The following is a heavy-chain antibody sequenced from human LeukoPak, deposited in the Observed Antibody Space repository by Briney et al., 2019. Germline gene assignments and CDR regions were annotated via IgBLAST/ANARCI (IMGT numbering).Heavy chain of an antibody. Sequence: GGSLRLSCAASGFTFSSYSMNWVRQAPGKGLEWVSSISSSSSYIYYADSVKGRFTISRDNAKNSLYLQMNSLRAEDTAVYYCARDPLGSSWHPFDYWGQGTLVTVSS. V-gene: IGHV3-21*01. CDR1: GFTFSSYS. CDR2: ISSSSSYI. CDR3: ARDPLGSSWHPFDY. J-gene: IGHJ4*02. D-gene: IGHD6-13*01.